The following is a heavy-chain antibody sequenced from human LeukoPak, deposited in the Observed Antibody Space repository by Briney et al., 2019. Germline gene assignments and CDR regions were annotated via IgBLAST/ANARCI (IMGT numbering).Heavy chain of an antibody. CDR1: GFTVSNNY. V-gene: IGHV3-53*01. Sequence: PPGGSLRLSCAASGFTVSNNYMSWVRQAPGKGLEWVSFIYNTGPTYYADSVKGRFTISRDNSKNTLYLQMNSLRVEDTAVYYCARWYCTSYNCHYDYWGQGTLVTVSS. CDR3: ARWYCTSYNCHYDY. CDR2: IYNTGPT. J-gene: IGHJ4*02. D-gene: IGHD2-8*01.